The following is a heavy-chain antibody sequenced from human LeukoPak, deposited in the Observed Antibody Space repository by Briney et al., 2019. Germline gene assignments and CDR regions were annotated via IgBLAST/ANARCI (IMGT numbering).Heavy chain of an antibody. D-gene: IGHD3-22*01. V-gene: IGHV3-74*01. CDR2: INSDGSST. CDR1: GFNFSRYW. J-gene: IGHJ4*02. CDR3: ARSYYYDSSGYSGY. Sequence: GGSLRLSCAASGFNFSRYWMHWVRQAPGKGLVWVSRINSDGSSTTYADSVKGRSTISRDNAKNTLYLQMNSLRAEDTAVYYCARSYYYDSSGYSGYWGQGTLVTVSS.